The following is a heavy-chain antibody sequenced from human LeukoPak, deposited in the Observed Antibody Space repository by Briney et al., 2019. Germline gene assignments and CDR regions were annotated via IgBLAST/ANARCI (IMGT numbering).Heavy chain of an antibody. D-gene: IGHD5-12*01. J-gene: IGHJ6*03. CDR1: GFTFSSYA. Sequence: GGSLRLSCAASGFTFSSYAMHWVRRAPGKRLEWVAVISYDGSNKYYADSVKGRFTISRDNSKNTLYLQMNSPRAEDTAVYYCARDGLVATIHGYYYYYMDVWGKGTTVTVSS. V-gene: IGHV3-30*04. CDR3: ARDGLVATIHGYYYYYMDV. CDR2: ISYDGSNK.